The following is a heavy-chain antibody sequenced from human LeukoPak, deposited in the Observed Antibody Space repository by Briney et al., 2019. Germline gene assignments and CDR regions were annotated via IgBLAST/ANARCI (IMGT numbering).Heavy chain of an antibody. CDR3: ASRVFSGSFDY. Sequence: PSETLSLTCTVSGGSISSYYWSRIRQPPGKGLEWIGYIYYSGSTNYNPSLKSRVTISVDTSKNQFSLKLSSVTAADTAVYYCASRVFSGSFDYWGQGTLVTVSS. V-gene: IGHV4-59*12. CDR1: GGSISSYY. D-gene: IGHD3-10*01. J-gene: IGHJ4*02. CDR2: IYYSGST.